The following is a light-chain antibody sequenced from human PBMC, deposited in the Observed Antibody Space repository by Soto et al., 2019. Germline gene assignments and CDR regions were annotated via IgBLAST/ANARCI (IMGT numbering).Light chain of an antibody. CDR3: QQRSNWPRT. Sequence: EIVLTQSPATLSLSPGERATLSCRASQSVSSYLAWYQQKPGQAPRLLIYDASNRATGIPARFSGSVSGTDFPLTISSLEPEDFAVYYCQQRSNWPRTFGQGTKVEIK. J-gene: IGKJ1*01. CDR1: QSVSSY. CDR2: DAS. V-gene: IGKV3-11*01.